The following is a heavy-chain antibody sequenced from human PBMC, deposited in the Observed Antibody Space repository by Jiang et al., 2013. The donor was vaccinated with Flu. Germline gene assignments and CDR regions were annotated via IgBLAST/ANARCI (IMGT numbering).Heavy chain of an antibody. J-gene: IGHJ4*02. D-gene: IGHD3-22*01. CDR2: ISSSSSYT. CDR3: ARMLDYYDSSGLDY. Sequence: GLVKPGGSLRLSCAASGFTFSDYYMSWIRQAPGKGLEWVSYISSSSSYTNYADSVKGRFTISRDNAKNSLYLQMNSLRAEDTAVYYCARMLDYYDSSGLDYWGQGTLVTVSS. CDR1: GFTFSDYY. V-gene: IGHV3-11*03.